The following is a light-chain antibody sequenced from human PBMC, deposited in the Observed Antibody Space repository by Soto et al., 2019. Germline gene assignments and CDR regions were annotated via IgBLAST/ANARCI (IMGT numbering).Light chain of an antibody. Sequence: QSVLTQPASVSGSPGQSITISCTGTSSDVGGYNYVSWYQQHPGKAPKLIIYEVSNRPSEISIRFSGSKSGSTASLTISGLQAEDEADYYCSSYSRSSTLVVFGGGTKLTVL. CDR1: SSDVGGYNY. V-gene: IGLV2-14*01. CDR2: EVS. CDR3: SSYSRSSTLVV. J-gene: IGLJ2*01.